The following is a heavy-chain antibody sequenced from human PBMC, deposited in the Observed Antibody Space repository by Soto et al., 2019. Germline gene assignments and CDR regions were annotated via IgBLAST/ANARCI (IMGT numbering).Heavy chain of an antibody. D-gene: IGHD6-13*01. V-gene: IGHV4-34*01. CDR1: GGSFSGYY. CDR2: INHSGST. CDR3: ARGAAAGGGYYYYGMDV. J-gene: IGHJ6*02. Sequence: SETLSLTCAVFGGSFSGYYWSWILQPPGKGLEWIGEINHSGSTNYNPSLKSRVTISVDTSKNQFSLKLSSVTAADTAVYYCARGAAAGGGYYYYGMDVWGQGTTVTVSS.